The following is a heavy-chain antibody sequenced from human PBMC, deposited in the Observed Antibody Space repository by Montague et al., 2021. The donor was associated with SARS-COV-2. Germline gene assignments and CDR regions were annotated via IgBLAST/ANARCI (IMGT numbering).Heavy chain of an antibody. CDR2: ISSSTNII. Sequence: SLRLSCAAPGFTFSSYSVNWVRQAPGKGLEWISYISSSTNIIYYADSVKGRFTISRDNARNPLYLQMNSLRVDDTAVYYCAKDLVLRAARPDALDVWGQGTVVTVSS. CDR1: GFTFSSYS. V-gene: IGHV3-48*04. CDR3: AKDLVLRAARPDALDV. D-gene: IGHD6-6*01. J-gene: IGHJ3*01.